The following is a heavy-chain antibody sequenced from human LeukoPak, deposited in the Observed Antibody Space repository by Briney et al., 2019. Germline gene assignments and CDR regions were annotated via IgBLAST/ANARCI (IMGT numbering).Heavy chain of an antibody. CDR3: ARASAAGRGEYFRH. Sequence: SETLSLTCTVSGGSISTYYWTWIRQPPGKGLEWIGSISYSGSTNYSPSLEGRVTMSVDTSKNQFSLQLNSVTPEDTAVYYCARASAAGRGEYFRHWGQDTLVTVS. CDR1: GGSISTYY. J-gene: IGHJ1*01. V-gene: IGHV4-59*12. CDR2: ISYSGST. D-gene: IGHD6-13*01.